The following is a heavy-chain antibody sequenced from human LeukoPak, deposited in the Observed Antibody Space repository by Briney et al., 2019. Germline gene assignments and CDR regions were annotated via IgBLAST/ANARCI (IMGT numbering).Heavy chain of an antibody. D-gene: IGHD6-13*01. CDR2: IIPIFGTA. V-gene: IGHV1-69*01. CDR1: GGTFSSYA. Sequence: GASVKVSCKASGGTFSSYAISWVRQAPGQGLEWMGGIIPIFGTANYAQKFQGRVTITADESTSTGYMELSSLRSEDTAVYYCARSGSIAAAGTRYFQHWGQGTLVTVSS. CDR3: ARSGSIAAAGTRYFQH. J-gene: IGHJ1*01.